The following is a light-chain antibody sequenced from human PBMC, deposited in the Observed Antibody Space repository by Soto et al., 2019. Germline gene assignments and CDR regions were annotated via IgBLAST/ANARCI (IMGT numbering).Light chain of an antibody. CDR1: DKMSRY. Sequence: DIQLIQSPSSLSASVGDRVTITCRANDKMSRYLNWYQQKPGKAPKLLIYAASNLQSGVPSRFSGSGSGADFILTISSLQPEDSANYYCQQSYSTPRTFGQGTKVEVK. J-gene: IGKJ1*01. V-gene: IGKV1-39*01. CDR2: AAS. CDR3: QQSYSTPRT.